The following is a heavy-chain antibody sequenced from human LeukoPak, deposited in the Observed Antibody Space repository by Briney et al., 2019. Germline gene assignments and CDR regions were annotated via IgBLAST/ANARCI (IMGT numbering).Heavy chain of an antibody. V-gene: IGHV4-34*01. CDR1: GGSFSAYY. J-gene: IGHJ6*03. CDR2: INHSGST. Sequence: SETLSLTCAVYGGSFSAYYWSWIRQPPGRGLEWIGEINHSGSTNYNPSLKSRVTISEDTSKNQFSLKVSSVTAADTAVYFCARGNACTRTSRYRNNYNYYMDVWGKGTTVTVSS. D-gene: IGHD2-2*02. CDR3: ARGNACTRTSRYRNNYNYYMDV.